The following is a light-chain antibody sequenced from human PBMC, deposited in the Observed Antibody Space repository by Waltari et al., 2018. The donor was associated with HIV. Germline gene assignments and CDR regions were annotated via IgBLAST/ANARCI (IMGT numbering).Light chain of an antibody. CDR3: CSYAGMYTWV. J-gene: IGLJ3*02. V-gene: IGLV2-11*01. CDR1: RSDVGSYNY. CDR2: DVS. Sequence: QSSLTQPRSVSGSPGQSVTISCSGPRSDVGSYNYVSWYQQHPGKAPKVMIYDVSKRPSGVPDRFSGSKSGKTASLTISGLQAEDEADYYCCSYAGMYTWVFGGGTKLTVL.